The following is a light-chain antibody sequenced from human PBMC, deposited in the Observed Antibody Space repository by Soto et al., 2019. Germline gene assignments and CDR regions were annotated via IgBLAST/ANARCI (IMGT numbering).Light chain of an antibody. Sequence: DIQMTQSTSSVSASVGDRVTITCRASQGISSWLAWYQQKPGKAPKLLIYAASSLQSGVPARFSGSGTGTDFTLAISSLQPEDFATYYCLQSDSFPHTFGQGTKLEIK. CDR3: LQSDSFPHT. CDR2: AAS. J-gene: IGKJ2*01. CDR1: QGISSW. V-gene: IGKV1-12*01.